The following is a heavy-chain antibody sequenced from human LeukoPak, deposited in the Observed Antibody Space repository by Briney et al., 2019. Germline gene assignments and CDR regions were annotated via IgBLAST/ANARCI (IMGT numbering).Heavy chain of an antibody. Sequence: GGSLRLSCAASGFTFSTYAMSWVRQAPGKGLEWVSGVNGNGGSTSYADSVKGRFTISRGNSKNTVYLQMNSLRVEDTAVYYCAKSLYGGCDYWGQGTVVTVSS. CDR1: GFTFSTYA. V-gene: IGHV3-23*01. D-gene: IGHD3-16*02. CDR2: VNGNGGST. J-gene: IGHJ4*02. CDR3: AKSLYGGCDY.